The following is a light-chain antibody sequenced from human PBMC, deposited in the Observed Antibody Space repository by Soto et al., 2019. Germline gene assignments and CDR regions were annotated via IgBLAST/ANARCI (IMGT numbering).Light chain of an antibody. CDR3: QRYGKTPPSVT. CDR2: GAS. J-gene: IGKJ3*01. CDR1: QSLSSSY. Sequence: EIELTQSPGTLSLSKEERATLSCRASQSLSSSYLVWYQQKPGQAPRLLIYGASSRATGIPDRFSGSGSGTDFTLTISRLEPEDFAVYYCQRYGKTPPSVTFGPVANVDIK. V-gene: IGKV3-20*01.